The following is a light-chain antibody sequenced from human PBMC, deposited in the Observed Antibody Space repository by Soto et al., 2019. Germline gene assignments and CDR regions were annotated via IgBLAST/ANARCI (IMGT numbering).Light chain of an antibody. CDR3: SSYTSSSFYV. Sequence: QSALTQPASVSGSPGQSITISCTGTCSDVGGYNYVSWYQQHPGKAPKLMIYDVSNRPSGVSNRFSGSKSGNTASLTISGLQAEDEADYYCSSYTSSSFYVFGTGTKLTVL. CDR1: CSDVGGYNY. J-gene: IGLJ1*01. CDR2: DVS. V-gene: IGLV2-14*01.